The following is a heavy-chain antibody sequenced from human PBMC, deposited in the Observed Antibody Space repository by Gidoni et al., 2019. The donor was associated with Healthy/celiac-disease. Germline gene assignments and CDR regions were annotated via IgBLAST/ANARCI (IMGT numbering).Heavy chain of an antibody. Sequence: EVQLVESGGGLVKPGGSLRLSCAASGFTFSNAWMSWVRQAPGKGLEWVGRIKSKTDGGTTDYAAPVKGRFTISRDDSKNTLYLQMNSLKTEDTAVYYCTTDTSETYYYYGMDVWGQGTTVTVSS. CDR1: GFTFSNAW. D-gene: IGHD3-16*01. J-gene: IGHJ6*02. CDR3: TTDTSETYYYYGMDV. CDR2: IKSKTDGGTT. V-gene: IGHV3-15*01.